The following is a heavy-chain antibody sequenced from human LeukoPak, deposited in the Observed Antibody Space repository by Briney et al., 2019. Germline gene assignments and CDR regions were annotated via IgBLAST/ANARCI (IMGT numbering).Heavy chain of an antibody. CDR1: GFTFSKYW. J-gene: IGHJ5*01. Sequence: QRWGSLRLSCAAPGFTFSKYWMHWVRQAPGKGLVWVSRINSDGTTTGYADSVKGRFTIYRDNAKNILYLQMHSLRAEDTAVYYCAGSASYNWFDSWGQGTLVTVSS. D-gene: IGHD2-15*01. CDR2: INSDGTTT. V-gene: IGHV3-74*01. CDR3: AGSASYNWFDS.